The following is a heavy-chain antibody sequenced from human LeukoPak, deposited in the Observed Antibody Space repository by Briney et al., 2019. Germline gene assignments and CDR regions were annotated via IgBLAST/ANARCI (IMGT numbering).Heavy chain of an antibody. CDR1: GGSISSSSYY. J-gene: IGHJ4*02. Sequence: SETLSLTCTVSGGSISSSSYYWGWIRQPPGKGPEWIGSIYYSGSTYYNPSLKSRVTISVDTSKNQFSLKLSSVTAADTAVYYCASGYSGSYYWGQGTLVTVSS. CDR2: IYYSGST. CDR3: ASGYSGSYY. D-gene: IGHD1-26*01. V-gene: IGHV4-39*07.